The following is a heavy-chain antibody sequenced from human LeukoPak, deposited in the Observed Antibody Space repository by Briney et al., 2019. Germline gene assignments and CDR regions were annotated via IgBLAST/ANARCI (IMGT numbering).Heavy chain of an antibody. J-gene: IGHJ6*02. CDR3: AGDYGDYPDYYYGMDV. Sequence: PSETLSLTCTVSGGSISSGDYYWSWIRQPPGKGLEWIGYIYYSGSTYYNPSLKSRVTISVDTSKNQFSLKLSSVTAADTAVYYCAGDYGDYPDYYYGMDVWGQGTTVTVSS. D-gene: IGHD4-17*01. CDR1: GGSISSGDYY. CDR2: IYYSGST. V-gene: IGHV4-30-4*01.